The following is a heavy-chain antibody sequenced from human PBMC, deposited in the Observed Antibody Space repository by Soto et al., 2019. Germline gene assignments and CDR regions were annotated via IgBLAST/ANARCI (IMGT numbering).Heavy chain of an antibody. CDR2: VSYSGRP. CDR3: ARAREYYDTEFDP. J-gene: IGHJ5*02. D-gene: IGHD3-22*01. Sequence: QVQLQESGPGLVKPSQTLSLTCTVSGDSISNGRYYWSWIRQHPGKALEWIGYVSYSGRPYYNPSLTSRLTISLDTSQNQFALKLSFVTAADTAIYYCARAREYYDTEFDPWGQGALVSVSS. V-gene: IGHV4-31*03. CDR1: GDSISNGRYY.